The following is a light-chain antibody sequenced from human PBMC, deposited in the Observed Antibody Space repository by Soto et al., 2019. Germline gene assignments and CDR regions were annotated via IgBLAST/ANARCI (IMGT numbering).Light chain of an antibody. CDR3: QQSYSTTWT. V-gene: IGKV1-39*01. CDR1: QGISSY. J-gene: IGKJ1*01. CDR2: AAS. Sequence: DIQMTQSPSSLSASVGDRVTITCRASQGISSYLNWYQQKQGKAPNLLIYAASSLQSGVTSRFSGSGSETDFTLTISSLQPEDFETYYCQQSYSTTWTFGQGTKVDIK.